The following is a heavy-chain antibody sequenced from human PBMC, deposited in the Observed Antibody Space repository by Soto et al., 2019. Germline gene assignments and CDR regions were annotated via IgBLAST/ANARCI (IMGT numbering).Heavy chain of an antibody. CDR1: GGSISSGDYY. CDR2: IYYSGST. CDR3: ARDYYDSSGYIDY. Sequence: SETLSLTCTVSGGSISSGDYYWSWIRQPPGKGLEWIGYIYYSGSTNYNPSLKSRVTLSVDTSKNQFSLKLSSVTAADTAVYYCARDYYDSSGYIDYWGQGTLVTVSS. D-gene: IGHD3-22*01. J-gene: IGHJ4*02. V-gene: IGHV4-30-4*01.